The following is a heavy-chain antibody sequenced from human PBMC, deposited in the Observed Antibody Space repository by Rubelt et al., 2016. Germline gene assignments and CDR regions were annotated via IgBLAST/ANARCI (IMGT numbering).Heavy chain of an antibody. CDR3: ARGPLVVVTAIDY. J-gene: IGHJ4*02. D-gene: IGHD2-21*02. CDR2: IWYDGSNK. V-gene: IGHV3-33*01. Sequence: GKGLEWVAVIWYDGSNKYYADSVKGRFTISRDNSKNTLYLQMNSLRAEDTAVYYCARGPLVVVTAIDYWGQGTLVTVSS.